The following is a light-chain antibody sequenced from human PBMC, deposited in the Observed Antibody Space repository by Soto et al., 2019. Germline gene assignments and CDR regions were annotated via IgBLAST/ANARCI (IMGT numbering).Light chain of an antibody. CDR2: DVT. V-gene: IGLV2-14*01. J-gene: IGLJ1*01. Sequence: QSVLTQPASVSGSPVQSITLSCTGTGSDVGAYNYVSWYQQNPGKAPQLMIYDVTTRPSGISNRFSGSKSGNTASLTISGLQAEDEADYYCIAYTSSSTYVFGTGTKVTVL. CDR1: GSDVGAYNY. CDR3: IAYTSSSTYV.